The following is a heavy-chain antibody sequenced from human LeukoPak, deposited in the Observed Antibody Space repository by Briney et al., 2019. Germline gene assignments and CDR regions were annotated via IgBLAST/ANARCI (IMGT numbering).Heavy chain of an antibody. Sequence: SETLSLTCTVSGGSISSYYWSWIRQPPGKGLEWIGYIYYSGSTNYNPSIKSRVTISVDTSKNQFSLQLSSVTAADTAVYYCARHARHYSSWTPPWDYWGQGTLVTVSS. D-gene: IGHD6-13*01. V-gene: IGHV4-59*08. CDR2: IYYSGST. CDR3: ARHARHYSSWTPPWDY. CDR1: GGSISSYY. J-gene: IGHJ4*02.